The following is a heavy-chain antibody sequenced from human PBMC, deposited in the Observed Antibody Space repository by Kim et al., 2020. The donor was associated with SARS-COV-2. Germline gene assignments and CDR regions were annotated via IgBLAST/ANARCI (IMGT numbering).Heavy chain of an antibody. CDR3: ARVRYYYDSSVHYYFDY. V-gene: IGHV4-59*01. Sequence: LKSRVTISVDTSKTQFSLKLSSVTAADTAVYYCARVRYYYDSSVHYYFDYWGQGTLVTVSS. D-gene: IGHD3-22*01. J-gene: IGHJ4*02.